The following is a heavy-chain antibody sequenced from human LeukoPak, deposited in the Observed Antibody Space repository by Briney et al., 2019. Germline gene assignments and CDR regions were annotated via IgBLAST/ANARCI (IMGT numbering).Heavy chain of an antibody. CDR3: AREYQQNYYYYYGMDV. CDR2: MNPNSGNT. J-gene: IGHJ6*02. CDR1: GYTFTSYD. V-gene: IGHV1-8*01. Sequence: ASVKVSCTASGYTFTSYDINWVRQATGQGLEWMGWMNPNSGNTGYAQKFQGRVTMTRNTSISTAYMELSSLRSEDTAVYYCAREYQQNYYYYYGMDVWGQGTTVTVSS. D-gene: IGHD2-2*01.